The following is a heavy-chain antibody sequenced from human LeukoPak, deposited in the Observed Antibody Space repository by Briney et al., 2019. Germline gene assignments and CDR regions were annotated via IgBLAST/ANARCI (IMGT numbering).Heavy chain of an antibody. CDR1: GYTFSTYG. CDR3: ARDEITAPGTCMDV. Sequence: GASVKVSCKASGYTFSTYGVSWVRQAPGQGLEWMGWISAYNSYTRYVEKFQGRVTMTIDTSTSTAYMELRSLRSDDTALYYCARDEITAPGTCMDVWGQGTTVTVSS. D-gene: IGHD6-13*01. V-gene: IGHV1-18*01. CDR2: ISAYNSYT. J-gene: IGHJ6*02.